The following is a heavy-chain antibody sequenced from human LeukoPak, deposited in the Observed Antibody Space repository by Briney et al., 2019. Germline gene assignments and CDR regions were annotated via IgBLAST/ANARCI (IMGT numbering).Heavy chain of an antibody. CDR1: GFTFSSYA. CDR2: ISGSGGST. Sequence: GGSLRLSCAASGFTFSSYAMSWVRQAPGKGLEWVSDISGSGGSTYYADSVKGRFTISRDNSRNTLYLQMNSLRAEDTAVYYCAKDNDILTGRDYWGQGTLVTVSS. V-gene: IGHV3-23*01. J-gene: IGHJ4*02. CDR3: AKDNDILTGRDY. D-gene: IGHD3-9*01.